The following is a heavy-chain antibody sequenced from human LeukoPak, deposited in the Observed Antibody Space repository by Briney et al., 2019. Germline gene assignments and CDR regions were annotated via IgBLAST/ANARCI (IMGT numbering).Heavy chain of an antibody. D-gene: IGHD6-19*01. V-gene: IGHV4-34*01. Sequence: ASETLSLTCAVYGGSFSGYYWSWIRQPPGKGLEWIGEINHSGSTNYNPSLKSRVTISVDTSKNQFSLKLSSVTAADTAVYYCARGPPRYSSGWRDPYYYYYMDVWGKGTTVTVSS. CDR1: GGSFSGYY. CDR2: INHSGST. CDR3: ARGPPRYSSGWRDPYYYYYMDV. J-gene: IGHJ6*03.